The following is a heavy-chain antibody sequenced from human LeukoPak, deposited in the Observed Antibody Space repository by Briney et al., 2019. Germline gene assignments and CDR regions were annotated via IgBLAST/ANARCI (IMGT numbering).Heavy chain of an antibody. J-gene: IGHJ1*01. Sequence: GGSLRLSCAASGFTFNNYGMHWVRQAPGKGLEWVAVIWSDGSIKYYADSVKGRFTISRDNSRNTLYLQMNSLRAEDTAVYYCANFPIAVAGTPSIYQHWGQGTLVTVSS. CDR1: GFTFNNYG. V-gene: IGHV3-33*06. CDR2: IWSDGSIK. D-gene: IGHD6-19*01. CDR3: ANFPIAVAGTPSIYQH.